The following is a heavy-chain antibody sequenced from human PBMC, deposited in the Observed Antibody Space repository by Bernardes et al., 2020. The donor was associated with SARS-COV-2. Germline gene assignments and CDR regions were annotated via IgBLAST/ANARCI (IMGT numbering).Heavy chain of an antibody. D-gene: IGHD3-3*01. CDR3: AAATYYDFWSGYSNYYYYGMDV. CDR1: GFTVSSNY. J-gene: IGHJ6*02. V-gene: IGHV3-53*01. CDR2: IYSGGST. Sequence: SLRLSCAASGFTVSSNYMSWVRQAPGKGLEWVSVIYSGGSTYYADSVKGRFTISRDNSKNTLYLQMNSLRAEDTAVYYCAAATYYDFWSGYSNYYYYGMDVWGQGTTVTVSS.